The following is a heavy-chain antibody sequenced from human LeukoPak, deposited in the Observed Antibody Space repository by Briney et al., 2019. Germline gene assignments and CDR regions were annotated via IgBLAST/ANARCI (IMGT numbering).Heavy chain of an antibody. CDR2: INPNSGGT. CDR3: ATLRYCSSTSCPVANNWFDP. J-gene: IGHJ5*02. Sequence: ASVKVSCKASGYTLTGYYMHWVRQAPGQGLEWMGWINPNSGGTNYAQKFQGRVTMTRDTSISTAYMELSRLRSDDTAVYYCATLRYCSSTSCPVANNWFDPWGQGTLVTVSS. D-gene: IGHD2-2*01. CDR1: GYTLTGYY. V-gene: IGHV1-2*02.